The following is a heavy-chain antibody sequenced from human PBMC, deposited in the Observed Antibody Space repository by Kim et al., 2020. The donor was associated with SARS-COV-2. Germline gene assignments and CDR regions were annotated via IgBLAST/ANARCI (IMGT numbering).Heavy chain of an antibody. V-gene: IGHV5-10-1*01. Sequence: GESLKISCKGSGDSFISYWISWVRQMPGKGLEWMGRIDPSDSYTNYSPSFRGHVTISADKSINTAYLQWSSLRTSDSAMYYCARAHGSGQEFDFWGQGTLVTVSS. J-gene: IGHJ4*02. CDR3: ARAHGSGQEFDF. CDR1: GDSFISYW. D-gene: IGHD6-25*01. CDR2: IDPSDSYT.